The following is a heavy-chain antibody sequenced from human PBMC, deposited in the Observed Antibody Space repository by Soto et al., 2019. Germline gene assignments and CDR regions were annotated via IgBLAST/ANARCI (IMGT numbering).Heavy chain of an antibody. CDR3: ARDVTCSGGSCYAIYYYYYGMDV. CDR1: GFTFSSYG. Sequence: QVQLVESGGGVVQPGRSLRLSCAASGFTFSSYGMHWVRQAPGKGLECVAVIWYDGSNKYYADSVKGRFTISRDNSKNTLYLQMNSLRAEDTAVYYCARDVTCSGGSCYAIYYYYYGMDVWGQGTTVTVSS. J-gene: IGHJ6*02. V-gene: IGHV3-33*01. CDR2: IWYDGSNK. D-gene: IGHD2-15*01.